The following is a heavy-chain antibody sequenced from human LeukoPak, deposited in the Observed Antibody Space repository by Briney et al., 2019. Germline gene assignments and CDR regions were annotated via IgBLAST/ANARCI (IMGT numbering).Heavy chain of an antibody. D-gene: IGHD3-10*01. CDR1: GFTFSSYG. J-gene: IGHJ4*02. CDR2: ISGSGGST. Sequence: GGTLRLSCAASGFTFSSYGMSWVRQAPGKGLEWVSAISGSGGSTYYADSVKGRFTISRDNSKNTLYLQMNSLRAEDTAVYYCAKKIDSGSYPLDYWGQGTLVTISS. V-gene: IGHV3-23*01. CDR3: AKKIDSGSYPLDY.